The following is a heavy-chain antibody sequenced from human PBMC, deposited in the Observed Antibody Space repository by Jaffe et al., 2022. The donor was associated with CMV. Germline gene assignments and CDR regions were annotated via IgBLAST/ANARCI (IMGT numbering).Heavy chain of an antibody. D-gene: IGHD3-3*01. Sequence: QLQLQESGPGLVKPSETLSLTCTVSGGSISSSSYYWGWIRQPPGKGLEWIGSIYYSGSTYYNPSLKSRVTISVDTSKNQFSLKLSSVTAADTAVYYCARRVDFWSGYYPLRYYYYYMDVWGKGTTVTVSS. J-gene: IGHJ6*03. CDR3: ARRVDFWSGYYPLRYYYYYMDV. V-gene: IGHV4-39*01. CDR1: GGSISSSSYY. CDR2: IYYSGST.